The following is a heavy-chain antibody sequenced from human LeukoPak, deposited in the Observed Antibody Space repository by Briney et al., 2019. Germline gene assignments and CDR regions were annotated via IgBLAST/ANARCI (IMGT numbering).Heavy chain of an antibody. Sequence: PAETLSLTCAVSGYSISSGYYWGWSRQPPGKGLDWVGSIYHSGSTYYNPSLKSRVTISVDTSKNQFSLKLSSVTAADTAVYYCARDGYGSGSYWDYWGQGTLVTVSS. D-gene: IGHD3-10*01. J-gene: IGHJ4*02. CDR2: IYHSGST. CDR1: GYSISSGYY. CDR3: ARDGYGSGSYWDY. V-gene: IGHV4-38-2*02.